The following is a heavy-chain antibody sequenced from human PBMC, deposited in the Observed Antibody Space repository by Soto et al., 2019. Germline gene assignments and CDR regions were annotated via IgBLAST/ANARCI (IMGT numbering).Heavy chain of an antibody. V-gene: IGHV3-21*01. J-gene: IGHJ4*02. CDR1: GFAFNNYG. D-gene: IGHD2-2*01. Sequence: GGSLRLSCTVSGFAFNNYGINWVRQAPGKGLEWVSSISKSDYTYYSDSVKGRFAISRDNAKSSVSLQMNTLRVEDTAVYYCAREDSIIIPAESDFWRQGTLVTVPS. CDR2: ISKSDYT. CDR3: AREDSIIIPAESDF.